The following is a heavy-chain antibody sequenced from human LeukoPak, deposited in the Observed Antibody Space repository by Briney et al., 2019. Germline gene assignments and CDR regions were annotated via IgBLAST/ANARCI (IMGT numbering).Heavy chain of an antibody. V-gene: IGHV3-21*06. CDR2: ISTSSSDI. J-gene: IGHJ4*02. Sequence: PGGSLRLSCAASGFTFTSYIMSWVRQAPGKGLEWVSFISTSSSDIYYADSVKGRFTISRDNAKNSVYLQMNSLRAEDTAVYYCARDPEFRSSAGLDYWGRGTLVTVSS. CDR1: GFTFTSYI. CDR3: ARDPEFRSSAGLDY. D-gene: IGHD6-6*01.